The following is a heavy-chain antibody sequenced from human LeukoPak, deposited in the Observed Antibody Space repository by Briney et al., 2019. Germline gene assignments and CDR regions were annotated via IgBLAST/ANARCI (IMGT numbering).Heavy chain of an antibody. J-gene: IGHJ3*02. Sequence: ASVKVSCKASGYTSTSHTFTNYDINWVRQATGQGLEWMGWMNPNSGNTAYAQKFQGRVTMTRNTSITTAYMGLSSLRPEDTAVYYCARGHGYYDGSAYYTYAFDMWGQGTKVTVSS. CDR3: ARGHGYYDGSAYYTYAFDM. CDR2: MNPNSGNT. CDR1: GYTSTSHTFTNYD. D-gene: IGHD3-22*01. V-gene: IGHV1-8*01.